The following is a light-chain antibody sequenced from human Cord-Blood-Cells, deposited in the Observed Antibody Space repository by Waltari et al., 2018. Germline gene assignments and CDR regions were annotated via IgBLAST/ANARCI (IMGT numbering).Light chain of an antibody. CDR3: SSYTSSSTLV. J-gene: IGLJ1*01. V-gene: IGLV2-14*01. Sequence: QSALTHPASVSGSPGQSITISCTGTSSDVGGYNYVSWYQQHPAKAPKLMIYEVSNRPSGVSNRFSGSKSGNTASLTISGLQAEDEADYYCSSYTSSSTLVFGTGTKVTVL. CDR2: EVS. CDR1: SSDVGGYNY.